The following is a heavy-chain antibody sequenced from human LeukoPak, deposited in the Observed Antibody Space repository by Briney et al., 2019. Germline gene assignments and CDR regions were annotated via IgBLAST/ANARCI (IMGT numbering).Heavy chain of an antibody. Sequence: GASVKVSCKASGYTFTSYYMHWVRQAPGQGLEWMGIINPSGGSTSYAQKFQGRVTMTRDTSTSTVYMELSSLRSEDTAVYYCARDGRITGTTHAPDYFDYWGQGTLVTVSS. CDR3: ARDGRITGTTHAPDYFDY. D-gene: IGHD1-7*01. V-gene: IGHV1-46*01. J-gene: IGHJ4*02. CDR2: INPSGGST. CDR1: GYTFTSYY.